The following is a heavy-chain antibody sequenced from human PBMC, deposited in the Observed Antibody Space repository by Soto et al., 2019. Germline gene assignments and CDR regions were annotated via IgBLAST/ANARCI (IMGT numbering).Heavy chain of an antibody. Sequence: QVQLVQSGAEVKKPGSSVKVSCKASGDTFSFYTINWVRQAPGLGLEWVGRINPILSMSNYAQKFQSRVTMRAHKSPNTAYMELRSLRSEDTAMYFCATSYGSGYRAFDSWGQGALVTVSS. CDR1: GDTFSFYT. J-gene: IGHJ4*02. D-gene: IGHD3-10*01. CDR2: INPILSMS. CDR3: ATSYGSGYRAFDS. V-gene: IGHV1-69*02.